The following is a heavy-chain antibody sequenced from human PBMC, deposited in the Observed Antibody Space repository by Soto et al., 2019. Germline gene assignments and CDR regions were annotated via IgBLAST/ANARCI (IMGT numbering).Heavy chain of an antibody. J-gene: IGHJ4*02. Sequence: PSETLSLTCTVSGGSISSYYWSWIRQPPGKGLEWIGYIFYSGSTNYNPSLKSRVTISVDTSKNQFSLKLSSVTAADTAVYYCARRYSSGFDYWGQGTLDTVSS. D-gene: IGHD6-19*01. V-gene: IGHV4-59*08. CDR1: GGSISSYY. CDR3: ARRYSSGFDY. CDR2: IFYSGST.